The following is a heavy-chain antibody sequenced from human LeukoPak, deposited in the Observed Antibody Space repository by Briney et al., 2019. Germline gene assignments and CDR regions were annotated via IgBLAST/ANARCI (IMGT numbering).Heavy chain of an antibody. Sequence: ASVKVSCKASGYTFTSYYMHWVRQAPGQGLEWMGLINPSGGSTSYAQKFQGRVTMTRDTSISTAYMELSRLRSDDTAVYYCARSAADTTIYYYYYYMDVWGKGTTVTVSS. CDR1: GYTFTSYY. D-gene: IGHD6-13*01. CDR3: ARSAADTTIYYYYYYMDV. J-gene: IGHJ6*03. CDR2: INPSGGST. V-gene: IGHV1-46*01.